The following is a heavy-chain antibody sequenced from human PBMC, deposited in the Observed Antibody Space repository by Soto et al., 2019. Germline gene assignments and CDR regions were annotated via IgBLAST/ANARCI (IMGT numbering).Heavy chain of an antibody. CDR1: GYSFTSYW. CDR2: IYPGDSDT. D-gene: IGHD5-18*01. V-gene: IGHV5-51*01. J-gene: IGHJ6*02. CDR3: ARLSSAKNYYYYYGMDV. Sequence: PGESLKISCKGSGYSFTSYWIGWVRQMPAKGLEWMGIIYPGDSDTRYSPSFQGQVTISADKSIGTAYPQWSSLKASDTAMYYCARLSSAKNYYYYYGMDVWGQGTTVTVSS.